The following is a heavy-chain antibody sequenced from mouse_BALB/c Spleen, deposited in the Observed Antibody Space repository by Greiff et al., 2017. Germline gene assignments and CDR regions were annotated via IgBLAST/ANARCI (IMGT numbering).Heavy chain of an antibody. CDR3: ARAKSYDGNYVLDY. J-gene: IGHJ3*01. D-gene: IGHD2-10*01. CDR1: GYTFTSYV. Sequence: EVNLVESGPELVKPGASVKMSCTASGYTFTSYVMTWVNQKPGQGLEWMGYINPYNDGTKYNEKFKGKATLTSDKSSSTAYMEISILTAEDCAVYYGARAKSYDGNYVLDYWGQGTLVTVSA. CDR2: INPYNDGT. V-gene: IGHV1-14*01.